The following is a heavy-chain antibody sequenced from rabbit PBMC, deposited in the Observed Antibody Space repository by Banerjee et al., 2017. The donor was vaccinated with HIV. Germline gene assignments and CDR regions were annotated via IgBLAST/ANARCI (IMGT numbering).Heavy chain of an antibody. D-gene: IGHD1-1*01. CDR2: IYTGSSGRI. CDR3: ARLVLDNL. Sequence: QSLEESGGDLVKPGASLTLTCTASGFSFSSGYDMCWVRQAPGKGLEWIACIYTGSSGRIGYASWAKGRFTISRTSSTTVTLQMTSLTAADTATYFCARLVLDNLWGPGTLVTVS. CDR1: GFSFSSGYD. J-gene: IGHJ4*01. V-gene: IGHV1S40*01.